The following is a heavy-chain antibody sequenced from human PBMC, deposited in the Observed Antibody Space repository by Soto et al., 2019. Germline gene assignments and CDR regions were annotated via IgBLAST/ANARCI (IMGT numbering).Heavy chain of an antibody. D-gene: IGHD5-12*01. V-gene: IGHV4-39*07. J-gene: IGHJ4*02. CDR2: IYYSGST. CDR3: ARDKIVATPNYFDY. Sequence: SETLSLTCTVSGGSISSSSYYWGWIRQPPGKGLEWIGSIYYSGSTYYNPSLKSRVTISVDTSKNQFSLKLRSVTAADAAVYYCARDKIVATPNYFDYWGQGTLVTVSS. CDR1: GGSISSSSYY.